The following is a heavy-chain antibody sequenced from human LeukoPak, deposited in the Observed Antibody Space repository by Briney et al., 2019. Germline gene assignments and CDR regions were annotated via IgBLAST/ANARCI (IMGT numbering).Heavy chain of an antibody. CDR2: INPNSGGT. D-gene: IGHD1-1*01. V-gene: IGHV1-2*02. Sequence: GASVKVSCKASGYTFTGYYMHWVRQAPGQGLEWMGWINPNSGGTNYAQKFQGRVTMTRDTSITTAYMELSSLRSEDTAVYYCVMWRARDDRYYFDHWGQGTLVTVSS. CDR1: GYTFTGYY. J-gene: IGHJ4*02. CDR3: VMWRARDDRYYFDH.